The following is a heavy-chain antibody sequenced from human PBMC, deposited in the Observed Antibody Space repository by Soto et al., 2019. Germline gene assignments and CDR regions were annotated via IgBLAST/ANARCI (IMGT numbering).Heavy chain of an antibody. CDR1: GGSISSYY. V-gene: IGHV4-59*01. CDR3: ARSRDYRYGMDV. Sequence: QVQLQESGPGLVKPSETLSLTCTVSGGSISSYYWSWIRQPPGKGLEWIGYIYYSGSTNYNPSLKSRVTISVDTSKNQFSLKLSSVTAADTAVYYCARSRDYRYGMDVWGQGTTVTVSS. D-gene: IGHD4-17*01. J-gene: IGHJ6*02. CDR2: IYYSGST.